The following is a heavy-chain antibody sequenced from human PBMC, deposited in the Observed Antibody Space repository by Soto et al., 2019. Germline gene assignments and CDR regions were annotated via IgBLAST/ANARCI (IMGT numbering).Heavy chain of an antibody. CDR2: LSGSGGTT. CDR3: VQTTGWPGFDF. CDR1: GFTFSSYA. Sequence: PGGSLRLSCAASGFTFSSYAMSWVRQTPGKGLEWVSTLSGSGGTTYYADSVKGQFAISRDTSKNTLYLQMNSLRAEDTAVYYCVQTTGWPGFDFWGQGTLVTVLL. J-gene: IGHJ4*02. V-gene: IGHV3-23*01. D-gene: IGHD6-19*01.